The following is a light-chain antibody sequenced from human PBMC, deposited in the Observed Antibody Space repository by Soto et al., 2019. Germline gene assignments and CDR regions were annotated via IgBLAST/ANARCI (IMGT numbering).Light chain of an antibody. CDR3: MQALQTPPWT. CDR2: LGS. V-gene: IGKV2-28*01. J-gene: IGKJ1*01. Sequence: DIVMTQSPLSLPVTPGEPASISCRSSQSPLHSNGYNYLDWYLQKPGQSPQLLIYLGSTRASGVPDRFSGSGSGTDFTLKISRVEAEDVGVYYCMQALQTPPWTFGQGTKVEIK. CDR1: QSPLHSNGYNY.